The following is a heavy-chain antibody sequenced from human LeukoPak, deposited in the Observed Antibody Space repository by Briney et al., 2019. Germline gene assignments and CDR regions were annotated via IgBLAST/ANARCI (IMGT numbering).Heavy chain of an antibody. CDR2: IKQDGTEK. V-gene: IGHV3-7*01. D-gene: IGHD2-2*02. Sequence: PGQSLRLSSVASAFTSRSYWMSWVRQAAGKGLEWVANIKQDGTEKNYVDSVTGRFTISRDNTKNSLFLQMNSLRAEDTAVYYCARGWGDCTTVSCYTGGDVFDMWRQGTILSVSS. CDR1: AFTSRSYW. CDR3: ARGWGDCTTVSCYTGGDVFDM. J-gene: IGHJ3*02.